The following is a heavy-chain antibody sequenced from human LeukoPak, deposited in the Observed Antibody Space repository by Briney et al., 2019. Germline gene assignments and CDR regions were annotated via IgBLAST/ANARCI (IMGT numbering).Heavy chain of an antibody. J-gene: IGHJ4*02. V-gene: IGHV4-39*01. CDR3: ARSTYHDFWSGYYTGFLVDY. CDR1: GGSISSSSYY. Sequence: SETLSLTCTVSGGSISSSSYYWGWIRQPPGKGLEWIGTIYYSGSTYYNPSLKSRVTISVDTSKNQFSLKLSSLTAADTAVYYCARSTYHDFWSGYYTGFLVDYWGRGALATVSS. D-gene: IGHD3-3*01. CDR2: IYYSGST.